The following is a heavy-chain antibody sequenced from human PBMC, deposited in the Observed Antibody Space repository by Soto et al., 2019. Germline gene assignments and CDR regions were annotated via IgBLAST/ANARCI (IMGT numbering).Heavy chain of an antibody. CDR2: TYYRSRWYS. CDR1: GDSVSSSSVA. D-gene: IGHD3-16*01. CDR3: ARSEGDPDYYYSGLDV. Sequence: SQTLSLTCVISGDSVSSSSVAWNWVRQSPSRGLEWLGRTYYRSRWYSDFAVSVRGRIVINADTSKNQFSLQLNSVTPEDTAVYFCARSEGDPDYYYSGLDVWGQGTTVTISS. V-gene: IGHV6-1*01. J-gene: IGHJ6*02.